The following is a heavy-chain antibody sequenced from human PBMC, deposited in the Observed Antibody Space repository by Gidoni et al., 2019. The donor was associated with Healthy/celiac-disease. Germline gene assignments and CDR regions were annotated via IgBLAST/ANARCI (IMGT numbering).Heavy chain of an antibody. CDR2: INPNSGGT. CDR1: GYALTGYY. Sequence: QVQLVQSGAEGKKPGASVKVSCKASGYALTGYYMHGVRQAPGQGLEWMGWINPNSGGTNYAKKFQGRVTMTRDTSISTAYMELSRLRSDDTAVYYCAREPYASPGIAAAGNDYWGQGTLVTVSS. D-gene: IGHD6-13*01. V-gene: IGHV1-2*02. J-gene: IGHJ4*02. CDR3: AREPYASPGIAAAGNDY.